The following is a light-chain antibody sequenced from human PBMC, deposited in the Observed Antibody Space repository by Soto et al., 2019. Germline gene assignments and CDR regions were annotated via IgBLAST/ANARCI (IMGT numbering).Light chain of an antibody. CDR1: QSVRSNY. CDR3: QQYGGSPRT. CDR2: GAS. Sequence: EIVLTQSPGTLSLSPGERATLSCRASQSVRSNYLAWYQQKPGQAPRLLIYGASTRATGIPARFSGSGSGTEFTLTISSLQSEDFAVYYCQQYGGSPRTFGQGTKVDIK. J-gene: IGKJ1*01. V-gene: IGKV3-20*01.